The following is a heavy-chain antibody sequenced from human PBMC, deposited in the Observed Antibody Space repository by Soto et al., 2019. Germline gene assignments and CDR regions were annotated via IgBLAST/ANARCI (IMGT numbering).Heavy chain of an antibody. Sequence: PGGSLRLSCAASGFTFSSYWMHWVRQAPGKGLVWVSRINSDGSSTSYADSVKGRFTISRDNAKNTLYLQMNSLRAEDTAVYYCARVYDFWSGYLRGYYMDVWGKGTTVTVSS. CDR2: INSDGSST. CDR1: GFTFSSYW. J-gene: IGHJ6*03. V-gene: IGHV3-74*01. D-gene: IGHD3-3*01. CDR3: ARVYDFWSGYLRGYYMDV.